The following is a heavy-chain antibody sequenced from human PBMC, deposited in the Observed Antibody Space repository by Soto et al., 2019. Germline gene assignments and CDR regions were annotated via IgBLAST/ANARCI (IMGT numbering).Heavy chain of an antibody. D-gene: IGHD5-18*01. V-gene: IGHV4-59*08. CDR3: ARLHPNSYGYAPLFY. Sequence: PSETLSLTCTVSGGSISSYYWTWIRQPPGKGLEWIGYIYYSGSTYYNPSLKSRVTISVDTSKNQFSLKLSSVTAADTAVYYCARLHPNSYGYAPLFYWGQGTLVTVSS. CDR1: GGSISSYY. J-gene: IGHJ4*02. CDR2: IYYSGST.